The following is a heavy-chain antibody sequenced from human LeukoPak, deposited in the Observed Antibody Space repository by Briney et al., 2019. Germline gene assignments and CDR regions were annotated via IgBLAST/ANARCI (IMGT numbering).Heavy chain of an antibody. D-gene: IGHD6-13*01. V-gene: IGHV3-11*06. Sequence: GGSLRLSCAASGFTFSDYYMSWIRQAPEKGLEWVSYISSSSSYTNYADSVKGRFTISRDNAKNSLYLQMNSLRAEDTAVYYCARAGAGSSWFSDAFDIWGQGTMATVSS. CDR3: ARAGAGSSWFSDAFDI. CDR1: GFTFSDYY. J-gene: IGHJ3*02. CDR2: ISSSSSYT.